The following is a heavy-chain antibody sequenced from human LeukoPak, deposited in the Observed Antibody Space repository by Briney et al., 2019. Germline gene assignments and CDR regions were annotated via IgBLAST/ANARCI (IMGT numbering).Heavy chain of an antibody. J-gene: IGHJ3*01. V-gene: IGHV3-21*04. CDR3: ARVRQGGWVV. CDR1: GFTLKTYT. Sequence: PGGSLRLSCAASGFTLKTYTMSWIRQAPGKGLEWISSISNNNTYIWYADSVKGRFTISRDNAENSLYLQMNSLRVEDTGVYYCARVRQGGWVVWGQGTVVSVSS. CDR2: ISNNNTYI. D-gene: IGHD1-26*01.